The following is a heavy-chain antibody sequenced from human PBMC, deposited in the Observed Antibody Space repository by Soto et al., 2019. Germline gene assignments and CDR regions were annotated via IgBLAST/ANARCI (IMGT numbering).Heavy chain of an antibody. CDR2: IKKRADGGTA. CDR1: GFTFSNAW. CDR3: TTVNPYIHDMRGNCY. D-gene: IGHD2-21*01. J-gene: IGHJ4*02. V-gene: IGHV3-15*01. Sequence: PGGSLRLSCAASGFTFSNAWMNWVRQAPGKGLEWIGRIKKRADGGTADHATPVKGRFTISRDDSKNTLYLQMNSLKTEDTAVYYCTTVNPYIHDMRGNCYWGQGTGGTV.